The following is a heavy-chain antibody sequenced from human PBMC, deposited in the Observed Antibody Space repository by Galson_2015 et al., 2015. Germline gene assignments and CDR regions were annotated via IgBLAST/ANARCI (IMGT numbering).Heavy chain of an antibody. J-gene: IGHJ5*02. Sequence: SLRLSCAASGFTLSGSAVHWVRQASGKGLEWVGRISSKPNNYATAYTASVKGRFTISRDDSKNTAYLQMKSLKTEDTAVYYCTRLRYSGYEPWGQGTLVTVSS. CDR3: TRLRYSGYEP. V-gene: IGHV3-73*01. CDR1: GFTLSGSA. D-gene: IGHD5-12*01. CDR2: ISSKPNNYAT.